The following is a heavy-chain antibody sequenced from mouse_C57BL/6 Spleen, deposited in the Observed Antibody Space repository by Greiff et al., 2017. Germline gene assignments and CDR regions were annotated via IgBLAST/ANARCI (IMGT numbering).Heavy chain of an antibody. D-gene: IGHD3-3*01. V-gene: IGHV5-6*01. CDR3: ARQGGRDNYYFDY. Sequence: EVKLLEPGGDLVKPGGSLKLSCAASGFTFSSYGMSWVRQTPDKRLEWVATISSGGSNTYYPESVKGRFTITRDKSTNTPYLQMSSLKSEDPAVYYCARQGGRDNYYFDYWGQGTTLTVSS. CDR1: GFTFSSYG. J-gene: IGHJ2*01. CDR2: ISSGGSNT.